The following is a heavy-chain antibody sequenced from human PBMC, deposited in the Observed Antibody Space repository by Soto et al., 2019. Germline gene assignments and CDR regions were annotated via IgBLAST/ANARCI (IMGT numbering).Heavy chain of an antibody. Sequence: PSETLSLTCAVYGGSFSGYYWSWIRQPPGKGLEWIGEINHSGSTNYNPSLKSRVTISVDTSKNQFSLKLSSVTAADTAVYYCARGGSEQLVPYYYYGMDVWGQGTTVTVSS. J-gene: IGHJ6*02. CDR2: INHSGST. CDR1: GGSFSGYY. CDR3: ARGGSEQLVPYYYYGMDV. D-gene: IGHD6-6*01. V-gene: IGHV4-34*01.